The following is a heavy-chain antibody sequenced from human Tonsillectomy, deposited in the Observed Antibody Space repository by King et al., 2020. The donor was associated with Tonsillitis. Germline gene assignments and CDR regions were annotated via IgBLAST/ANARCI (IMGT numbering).Heavy chain of an antibody. D-gene: IGHD3-22*01. CDR2: IYWSDDK. Sequence: TLKESGPTLVKPTETLTLTCTFSGFSLTTNKLGVGWIRQPPGEALEWLALIYWSDDKRYSPSLKSRLTITKDTSRNQVVLTMTDVDPVDTATYYCVYNHSDISDYDYWGQGTLVPVSS. J-gene: IGHJ4*02. V-gene: IGHV2-5*04. CDR1: GFSLTTNKLG. CDR3: VYNHSDISDYDY.